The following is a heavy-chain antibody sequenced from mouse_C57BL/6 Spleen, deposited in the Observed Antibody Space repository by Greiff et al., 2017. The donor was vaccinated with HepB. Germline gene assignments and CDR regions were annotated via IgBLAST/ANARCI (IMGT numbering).Heavy chain of an antibody. Sequence: QVQLQQSGPELVKPGASVKISCKASGYAFSSSWMNWVKQRPGKGLEWIGRIYPGDGDTNYNGKFKGKATLTADKSSSTAYMQLSSLTSEDSAVYFCAGYTTVVATGRNFDVWGTGTTVTVSS. J-gene: IGHJ1*03. CDR1: GYAFSSSW. CDR2: IYPGDGDT. D-gene: IGHD1-1*01. V-gene: IGHV1-82*01. CDR3: AGYTTVVATGRNFDV.